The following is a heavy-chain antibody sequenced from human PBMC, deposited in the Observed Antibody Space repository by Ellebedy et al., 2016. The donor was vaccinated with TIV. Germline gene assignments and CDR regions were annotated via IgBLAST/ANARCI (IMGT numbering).Heavy chain of an antibody. CDR3: TTVYRYNYDSV. V-gene: IGHV3-15*01. Sequence: GGSLRLSCAASGFTFSNAWMNWVRQAPGKGLEWVGRIKSKADGGAADYAAPVKGRFTISRDDSKNTLYLQMNSLKTEDTAVYFCTTVYRYNYDSVWGQGTLVTVSS. CDR2: IKSKADGGAA. CDR1: GFTFSNAW. J-gene: IGHJ4*02. D-gene: IGHD5-18*01.